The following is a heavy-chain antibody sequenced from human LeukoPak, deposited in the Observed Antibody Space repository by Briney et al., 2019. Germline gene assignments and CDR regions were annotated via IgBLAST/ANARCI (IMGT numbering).Heavy chain of an antibody. CDR1: GGSIRSSNSF. J-gene: IGHJ4*02. V-gene: IGHV4-39*07. D-gene: IGHD6-25*01. Sequence: PSETLSLTCSVSGGSIRSSNSFWGWIRQPPGERLEWIATIYYNGNTYYNPSLQSRVTISVHTSTNQFSLKLNSVIAADTAVYYCARATAAPSSYFFDHWGQGTLVTVSS. CDR3: ARATAAPSSYFFDH. CDR2: IYYNGNT.